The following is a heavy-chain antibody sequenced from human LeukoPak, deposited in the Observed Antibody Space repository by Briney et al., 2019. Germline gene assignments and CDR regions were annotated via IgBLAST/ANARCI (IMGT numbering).Heavy chain of an antibody. CDR2: IIPIFGTA. CDR3: ARKTMVRGGEYYYGMDV. J-gene: IGHJ6*04. Sequence: SVKVSCKASGGTFSGYAISWVRQAPGQGLEWMGGIIPIFGTANYAQKFQGRVTITADESTSTAYMELSSLRSEDTAVYYCARKTMVRGGEYYYGMDVWGKGTTVTVSS. V-gene: IGHV1-69*13. CDR1: GGTFSGYA. D-gene: IGHD3-10*01.